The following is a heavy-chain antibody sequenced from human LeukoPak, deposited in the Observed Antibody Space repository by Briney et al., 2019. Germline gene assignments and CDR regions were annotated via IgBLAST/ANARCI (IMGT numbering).Heavy chain of an antibody. D-gene: IGHD3-16*02. Sequence: ESGPTLVKPTQTLTLTCTFSGFSLSTSGVGVGWIRQPPGKALEWLALIYWDDDKRYSPSLKSRLTITKDTSKNQVVLTMTNMDPVDTATYYCAHAGRLRLGELSLTLDYWGQGTLVTVSS. CDR2: IYWDDDK. CDR1: GFSLSTSGVG. J-gene: IGHJ4*02. V-gene: IGHV2-5*02. CDR3: AHAGRLRLGELSLTLDY.